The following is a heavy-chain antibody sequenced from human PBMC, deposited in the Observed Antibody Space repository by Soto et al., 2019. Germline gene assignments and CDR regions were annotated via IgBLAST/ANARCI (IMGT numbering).Heavy chain of an antibody. CDR2: IYYSGNT. CDR3: ARQNPRDCSSSTCRHRDY. J-gene: IGHJ4*02. CDR1: GGSISSSSYY. Sequence: SETLSLTCTVSGGSISSSSYYWGWIRQPPGKGLEWIGNIYYSGNTYHNPSLKSRVTISIDTSKNQFSLKLSSATAADTAVYYCARQNPRDCSSSTCRHRDYWGQGTLVTVSS. D-gene: IGHD2-2*01. V-gene: IGHV4-39*01.